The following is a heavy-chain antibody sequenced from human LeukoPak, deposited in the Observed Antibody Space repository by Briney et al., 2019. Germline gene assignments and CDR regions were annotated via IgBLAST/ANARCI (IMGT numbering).Heavy chain of an antibody. CDR2: INHSGST. D-gene: IGHD3-10*01. J-gene: IGHJ5*02. CDR3: ARSWFGELSPFDP. Sequence: PSETLSLTCAAYGGSFSGYYWSWIRQPPGKGLEWIGEINHSGSTNYNPSLKSRVTISVDTSKNQFSLKLSSVTAADTAVYYCARSWFGELSPFDPWGQGTLVTVSS. CDR1: GGSFSGYY. V-gene: IGHV4-34*01.